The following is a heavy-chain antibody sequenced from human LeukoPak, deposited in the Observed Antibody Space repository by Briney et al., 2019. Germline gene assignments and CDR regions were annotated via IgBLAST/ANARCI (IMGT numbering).Heavy chain of an antibody. Sequence: GESLKISCKGSGYRFTSYWIGWVGQMPGKGLEWMGIIYPGDSDTRYSPSFQGQVTISADKSISTAYLQWSSLKASDTAMYYCATLNSSGLDAFDIWGQGTMVTVSS. CDR2: IYPGDSDT. CDR1: GYRFTSYW. D-gene: IGHD6-19*01. V-gene: IGHV5-51*01. J-gene: IGHJ3*02. CDR3: ATLNSSGLDAFDI.